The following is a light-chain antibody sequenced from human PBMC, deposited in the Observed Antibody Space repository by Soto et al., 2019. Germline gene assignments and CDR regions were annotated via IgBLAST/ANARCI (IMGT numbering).Light chain of an antibody. J-gene: IGKJ2*01. CDR3: QQYYDWYT. CDR1: QSVSSN. CDR2: GAS. Sequence: EIVLTQSPATLSVSPGERATLSCRASQSVSSNLAWYQQKPGQAPRLLIYGASNRATGIPARFSGSESGTEFPLTISSLQSEDSAVYYCQQYYDWYTFGQGTKLEIK. V-gene: IGKV3-15*01.